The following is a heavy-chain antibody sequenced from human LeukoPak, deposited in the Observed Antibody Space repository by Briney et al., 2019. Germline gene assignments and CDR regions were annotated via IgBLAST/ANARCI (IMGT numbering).Heavy chain of an antibody. CDR3: ARDPGAAAGTRYYYYMDV. V-gene: IGHV3-30*02. Sequence: PGGSLRLSCAASGFTFSSYGMHWVRQAPGKGLEWVAFIRYDGSNKYYADSVKGRFTISRDNSKNTLYPQMNSLRAEDTAVYYCARDPGAAAGTRYYYYMDVWGKGTTVTVSS. CDR1: GFTFSSYG. CDR2: IRYDGSNK. J-gene: IGHJ6*03. D-gene: IGHD6-13*01.